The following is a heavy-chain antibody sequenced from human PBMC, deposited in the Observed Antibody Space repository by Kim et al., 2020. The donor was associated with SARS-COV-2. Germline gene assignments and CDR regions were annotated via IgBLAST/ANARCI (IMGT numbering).Heavy chain of an antibody. CDR3: TSGSSSSGWYFDL. CDR1: GFTFSGSA. CDR2: IRSKANNYAT. J-gene: IGHJ2*01. Sequence: GGSLRLSCAASGFTFSGSAIHWVRQASGKGLEWVGRIRSKANNYATAYAASVKGRFAVSRDDSKNTAYLQMNSLKTEDTAVYYCTSGSSSSGWYFDLWGRGTLVTVSS. V-gene: IGHV3-73*01. D-gene: IGHD6-13*01.